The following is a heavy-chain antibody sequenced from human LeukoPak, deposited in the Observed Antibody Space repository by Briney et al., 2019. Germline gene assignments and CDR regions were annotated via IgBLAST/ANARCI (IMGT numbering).Heavy chain of an antibody. CDR1: GFTFSSYA. D-gene: IGHD3-22*01. J-gene: IGHJ4*02. CDR3: ARDRHPYDSSGYYSD. CDR2: ISGSGGST. Sequence: PGGSLRLSCAASGFTFSSYAMSWVRQAPGKGLEWVSAISGSGGSTYYADSVKGRFTISRDNSKNTLYLQMNSLRAEDTAVYYCARDRHPYDSSGYYSDWGQGTLVTVSS. V-gene: IGHV3-23*01.